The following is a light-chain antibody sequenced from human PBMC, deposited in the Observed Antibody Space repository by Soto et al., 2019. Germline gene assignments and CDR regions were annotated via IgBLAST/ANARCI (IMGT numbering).Light chain of an antibody. CDR2: EVS. V-gene: IGLV2-14*01. Sequence: QSVLTQPASVSDSPGQSITISCTGTSSDVGGYDSLSWYQQHPGKAPKLMIYEVSHRPSGVSHRFSGSKSGHTASLTISGLQAEDEADYYCTSYTSSSTLDYVFGTGTKVTVL. J-gene: IGLJ1*01. CDR1: SSDVGGYDS. CDR3: TSYTSSSTLDYV.